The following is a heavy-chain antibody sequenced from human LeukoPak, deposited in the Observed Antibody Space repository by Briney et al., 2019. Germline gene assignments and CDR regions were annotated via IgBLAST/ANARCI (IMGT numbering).Heavy chain of an antibody. D-gene: IGHD1-26*01. Sequence: GGSLRLSCAASGFTVSSNYMGWVRQAPGKGLEWVSVIYSGGNTYYADSVKDRFTISRDNSRNTLYLQMNSLRAEDTALYYCVRKSGSYLEWGQGTLVTVSS. CDR1: GFTVSSNY. J-gene: IGHJ4*02. CDR2: IYSGGNT. CDR3: VRKSGSYLE. V-gene: IGHV3-53*01.